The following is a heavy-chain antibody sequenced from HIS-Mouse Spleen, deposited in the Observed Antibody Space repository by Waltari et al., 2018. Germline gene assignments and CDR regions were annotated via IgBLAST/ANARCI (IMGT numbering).Heavy chain of an antibody. CDR1: GYSISSGYY. Sequence: QVQLQESGPGLVKPLETLSLTCTVSGYSISSGYYWGWIRQPPGKGLEWIGSIYHSGSTYYNPSLKSRVTISVDTSKNQFSLKLSSVTAADTAVYYCARVKTWGQGTLVTVSS. J-gene: IGHJ5*02. V-gene: IGHV4-38-2*02. CDR3: ARVKT. CDR2: IYHSGST.